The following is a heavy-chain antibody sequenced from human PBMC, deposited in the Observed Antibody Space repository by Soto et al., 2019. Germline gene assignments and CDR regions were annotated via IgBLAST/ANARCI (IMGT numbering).Heavy chain of an antibody. Sequence: QVPLVQSGAEVKKPGSSVKVSCKASGGTFSSYAISWVRQAPGQGLEWMGGIIPIFGTANYAQKFQGRVTITADESTSTAYMELSSLRSEDTAVYYCARTRIVGATSNYYYGMDVWGQGTTVTVSS. CDR1: GGTFSSYA. D-gene: IGHD1-26*01. CDR3: ARTRIVGATSNYYYGMDV. J-gene: IGHJ6*02. V-gene: IGHV1-69*01. CDR2: IIPIFGTA.